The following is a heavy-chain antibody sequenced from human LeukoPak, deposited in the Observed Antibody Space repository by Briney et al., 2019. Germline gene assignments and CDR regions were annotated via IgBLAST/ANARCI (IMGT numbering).Heavy chain of an antibody. J-gene: IGHJ6*02. CDR3: ATGEVDTAIGYYYGMDV. CDR1: GYTLTELS. V-gene: IGHV1-24*01. D-gene: IGHD5-18*01. Sequence: ASVKVSCKVSGYTLTELSMHWVRQAPGKGLEWMGGFDPEDGETIYAQKFQGRVTMTEDTSTDTAYMELSSLRSEDAAVYYCATGEVDTAIGYYYGMDVWGQGTTVTVSS. CDR2: FDPEDGET.